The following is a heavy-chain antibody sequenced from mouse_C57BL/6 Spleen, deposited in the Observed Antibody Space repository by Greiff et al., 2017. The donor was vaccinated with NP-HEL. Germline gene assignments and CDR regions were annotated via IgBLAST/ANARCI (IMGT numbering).Heavy chain of an antibody. CDR2: IYPSDSYT. Sequence: QVQLKQPGAELVKPGASVKLSCKASGYTFTSYWMQWVKQRPGQGLEWIGEIYPSDSYTNYNQKFKGKATLTVDTSSSTAYMQLSSLTSEDSAVYYCARLGSNYIFAYWGQGTLVTVSA. V-gene: IGHV1-50*01. CDR3: ARLGSNYIFAY. J-gene: IGHJ3*01. D-gene: IGHD2-5*01. CDR1: GYTFTSYW.